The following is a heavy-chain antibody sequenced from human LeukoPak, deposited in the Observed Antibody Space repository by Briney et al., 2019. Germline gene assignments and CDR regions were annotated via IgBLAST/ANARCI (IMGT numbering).Heavy chain of an antibody. CDR2: IYYGGST. Sequence: SETLSLTCTVSGGSISRYYWSWIRQPPGKGLEWIGYIYYGGSTNYNPSLKSRVTISVDTSKNQFSLKLNSVTAADTAVYYCAREGTSGVFDYWGQGTLVTVCS. CDR3: AREGTSGVFDY. V-gene: IGHV4-59*01. CDR1: GGSISRYY. D-gene: IGHD2-2*01. J-gene: IGHJ4*02.